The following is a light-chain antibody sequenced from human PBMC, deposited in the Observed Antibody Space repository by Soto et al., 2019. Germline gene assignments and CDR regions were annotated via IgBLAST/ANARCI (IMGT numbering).Light chain of an antibody. CDR2: DVS. CDR3: SSYTSSTTVYV. J-gene: IGLJ1*01. CDR1: SSDVGGYNF. V-gene: IGLV2-14*03. Sequence: QSVLTQPASVSVSPGQSITISCTGTSSDVGGYNFVSWYQQHPGEAPKLVMFDVSNRPSGISSRFSGPKSGNTASLTISGLQAEDEAVYYCSSYTSSTTVYVFGAGTKVTVL.